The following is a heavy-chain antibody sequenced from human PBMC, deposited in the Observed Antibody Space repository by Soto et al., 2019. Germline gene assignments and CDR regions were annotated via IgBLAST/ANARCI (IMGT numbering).Heavy chain of an antibody. J-gene: IGHJ4*02. D-gene: IGHD3-3*01. V-gene: IGHV3-74*01. CDR3: ATAYTHYDFWSGYRPLDY. CDR2: INSDESST. CDR1: GFTFSGYW. Sequence: GGSLRLSCAASGFTFSGYWMHWVRQAPGKGLVWISRINSDESSTTYADSVKGRFTISRDNTKNTLYLQMNSLRAEDTAVYYCATAYTHYDFWSGYRPLDYWGQGTLVTVSS.